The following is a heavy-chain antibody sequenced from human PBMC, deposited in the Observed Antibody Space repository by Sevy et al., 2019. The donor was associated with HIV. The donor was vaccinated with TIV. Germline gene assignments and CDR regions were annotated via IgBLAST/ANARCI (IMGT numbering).Heavy chain of an antibody. V-gene: IGHV1-24*01. J-gene: IGHJ4*02. CDR1: GYTLTQLS. Sequence: ASVKVSCKVSGYTLTQLSLNWVRQAPAKGLEWMGSFDPEHGETIYAQKSQGRVTMTADRSTDTAYMDLSSLRSEDTAVYYCATTKDYYESSGYPFDYWGQGTLVTVSS. CDR2: FDPEHGET. D-gene: IGHD3-22*01. CDR3: ATTKDYYESSGYPFDY.